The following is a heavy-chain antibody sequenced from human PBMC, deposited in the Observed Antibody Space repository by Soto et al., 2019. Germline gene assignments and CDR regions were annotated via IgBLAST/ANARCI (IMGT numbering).Heavy chain of an antibody. V-gene: IGHV3-23*01. D-gene: IGHD3-10*01. CDR1: GFTFSSYA. J-gene: IGHJ6*03. CDR2: ISGSGGST. Sequence: EVQLLESGGGLVQPGGSLRLSCAASGFTFSSYAMSWVRQAPGKGLEWVSAISGSGGSTYYADSVKGRFTISRDNSKNTMYLQMNSLRANDMAVYYWANKGAYGAVSYYNAHYYMDVWGKGTTVTVSS. CDR3: ANKGAYGAVSYYNAHYYMDV.